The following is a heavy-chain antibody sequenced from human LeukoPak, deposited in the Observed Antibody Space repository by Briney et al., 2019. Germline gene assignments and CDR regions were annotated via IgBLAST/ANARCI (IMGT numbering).Heavy chain of an antibody. CDR3: AGHHPRNTVDF. CDR1: GGSISSYY. Sequence: KPSETLSLTCTVSGGSISSYYWSWTRQPPGKGLEWIAYISDIGSINYNPSLKSRVTISLDTSKNQFSLKLSSVTAADTAVYCCAGHHPRNTVDFWGQGTLVTVSS. D-gene: IGHD2-8*02. J-gene: IGHJ4*02. CDR2: ISDIGSI. V-gene: IGHV4-59*08.